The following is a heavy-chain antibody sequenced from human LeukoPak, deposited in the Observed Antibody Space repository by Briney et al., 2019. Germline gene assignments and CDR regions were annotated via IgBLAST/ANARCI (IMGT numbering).Heavy chain of an antibody. CDR2: INHSGST. J-gene: IGHJ4*02. CDR3: ARRRGYGDYNFDY. Sequence: SETLSLTCAVYGGSSSGYYWSWIRQPPGKGLEWIGEINHSGSTNYNPSLKSRVTISVDTSKNQFSLKLSSVTAADTAVYYCARRRGYGDYNFDYWGQGTLVTVSS. D-gene: IGHD4-17*01. CDR1: GGSSSGYY. V-gene: IGHV4-34*01.